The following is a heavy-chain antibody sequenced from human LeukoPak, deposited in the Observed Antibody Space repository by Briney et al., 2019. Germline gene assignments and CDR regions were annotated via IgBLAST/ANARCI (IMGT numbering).Heavy chain of an antibody. J-gene: IGHJ4*02. CDR2: ISSSSSTI. V-gene: IGHV3-48*02. Sequence: GGSLRLSCAASGFTISSYSMNLVRQAPGKGLEWVSYISSSSSTIYYADSVKGRFTISRDNAKNSLSLHMNSLKDEDTAVYYCARGALDFDYWGQGTLVTVSS. CDR1: GFTISSYS. CDR3: ARGALDFDY.